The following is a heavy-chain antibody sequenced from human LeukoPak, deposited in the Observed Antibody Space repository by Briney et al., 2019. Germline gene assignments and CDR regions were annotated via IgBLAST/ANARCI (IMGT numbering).Heavy chain of an antibody. J-gene: IGHJ4*02. V-gene: IGHV1-3*01. Sequence: ASVKVSCKASGYTFTAYTMHWVRQAPGQRLEWMGWINAGNDNTKYSQKFQGRVTLTRDKSANTAYMELSSLRSEDTAVYYCARARRVVAARESDYWGQGTLVTVSS. CDR2: INAGNDNT. CDR1: GYTFTAYT. D-gene: IGHD2-15*01. CDR3: ARARRVVAARESDY.